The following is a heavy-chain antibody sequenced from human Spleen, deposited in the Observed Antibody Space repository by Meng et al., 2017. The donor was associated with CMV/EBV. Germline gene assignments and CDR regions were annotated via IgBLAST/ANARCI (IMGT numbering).Heavy chain of an antibody. D-gene: IGHD2-15*01. CDR3: ARDALEWWLSLRAFDI. CDR1: GYTFTSIG. V-gene: IGHV1-18*01. Sequence: QVPWGQAGAEGKQPGAQWKVSCKAAGYTFTSIGISWVRQATGQGLEWMGWISAYSGNTNYEQKLQGRVTMTTDTSTSTAYMELRSLRSDDTAVYYCARDALEWWLSLRAFDIWGQGTMVTVSS. CDR2: ISAYSGNT. J-gene: IGHJ3*02.